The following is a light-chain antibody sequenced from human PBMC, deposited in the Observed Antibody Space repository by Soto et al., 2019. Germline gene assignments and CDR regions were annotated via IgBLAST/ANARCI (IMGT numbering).Light chain of an antibody. V-gene: IGKV3D-7*01. CDR1: QSISGMH. CDR3: QQTCASPLT. CDR2: GAS. J-gene: IGKJ4*01. Sequence: EILSTKFPTSLPESPGGRATLSCRVSQSISGMHLAWFQQTPGQAPRLLIYGASTRDSGIPERFSGSGSGTDFTLTTNSVQREDFAIYYCQQTCASPLTFGGGTKVDIK.